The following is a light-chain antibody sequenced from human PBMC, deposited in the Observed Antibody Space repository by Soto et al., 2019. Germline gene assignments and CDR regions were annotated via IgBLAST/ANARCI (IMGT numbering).Light chain of an antibody. J-gene: IGKJ4*01. V-gene: IGKV3-15*01. CDR3: QQYDKWPPT. Sequence: EIKMAQSPDTLSVSPGERATLSCRASQSISSKLAWYQQRPGQAPRLLIYGASTRATGVPVRFRGGGSGTEFTLTISVLQSEDFAVYCCQQYDKWPPTFGGGTKVEIK. CDR1: QSISSK. CDR2: GAS.